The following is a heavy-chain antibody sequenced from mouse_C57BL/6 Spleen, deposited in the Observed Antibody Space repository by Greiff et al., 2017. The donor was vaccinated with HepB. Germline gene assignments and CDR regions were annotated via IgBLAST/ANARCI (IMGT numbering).Heavy chain of an antibody. V-gene: IGHV1-82*01. D-gene: IGHD1-1*01. CDR3: ARNDGSSYVPYYAMDY. CDR2: IYPGDGDT. J-gene: IGHJ4*01. CDR1: GYAFSSSW. Sequence: VHLVESGPELVKPGASVKISCKASGYAFSSSWMNWVKQRPGKGLEWIGRIYPGDGDTNYNGKFKGKATLTADKSSSTAYMQLSSLTSEDSAVYFCARNDGSSYVPYYAMDYWGQGTSVTVSS.